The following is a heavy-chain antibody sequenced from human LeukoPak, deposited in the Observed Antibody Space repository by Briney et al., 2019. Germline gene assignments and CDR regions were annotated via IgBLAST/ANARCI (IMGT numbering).Heavy chain of an antibody. D-gene: IGHD2/OR15-2a*01. V-gene: IGHV6-1*01. CDR2: TYFRSQWYS. Sequence: SHTLSLNCAISWDSVSRSRAAWNCIRQSPSKGLEWLGRTYFRSQWYSDYAVSVRGRISINADTSKNQFSLQLNSVTPEDTAIYSCARYTYTFYLDYWGQGTVVTVSS. CDR3: ARYTYTFYLDY. J-gene: IGHJ4*02. CDR1: WDSVSRSRAA.